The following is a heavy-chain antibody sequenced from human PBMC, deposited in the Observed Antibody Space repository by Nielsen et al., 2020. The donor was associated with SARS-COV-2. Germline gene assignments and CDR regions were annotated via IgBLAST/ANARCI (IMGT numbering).Heavy chain of an antibody. J-gene: IGHJ5*02. CDR1: GYTFTSYA. V-gene: IGHV7-4-1*02. CDR2: INTNTGNP. Sequence: ASVKVSCKASGYTFTSYAVNWVRQAPGQGLEWMGWINTNTGNPTYAQGFTGRFVFSLDTSVSTAYLQISSLKAEDTAVYYCAREGRDSSSWSPFRFDPWGQGTLVTVSS. D-gene: IGHD6-13*01. CDR3: AREGRDSSSWSPFRFDP.